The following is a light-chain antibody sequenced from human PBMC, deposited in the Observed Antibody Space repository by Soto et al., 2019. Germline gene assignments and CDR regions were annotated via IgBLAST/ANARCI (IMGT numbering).Light chain of an antibody. CDR2: AAS. CDR3: QGYNRVWT. Sequence: DIGLTQCPDSVAESLGERATINCKSSQSVLFSINQKNYLAWYQQKPWKVPNLLIYAASTLQSGVPSRFSGCGSGTDFTITIISLQPEDVANYYWQGYNRVWTFGQGTKVDI. CDR1: QSVLFSINQKNY. V-gene: IGKV4-1*01. J-gene: IGKJ1*01.